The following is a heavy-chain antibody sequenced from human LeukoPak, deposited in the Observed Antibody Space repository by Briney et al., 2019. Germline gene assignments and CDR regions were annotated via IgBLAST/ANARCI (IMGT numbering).Heavy chain of an antibody. CDR1: GGTFSSYT. Sequence: SVEVSCKASGGTFSSYTISWVRQAPGQGLEWMGRIIPILGIANYAQKFQGRVTITADKSTSTAYMELSSLRSEDTAVYYCARDRDYAFWSGRDPNWFDPWGQGTLVTVSS. V-gene: IGHV1-69*04. CDR3: ARDRDYAFWSGRDPNWFDP. CDR2: IIPILGIA. D-gene: IGHD3-3*01. J-gene: IGHJ5*02.